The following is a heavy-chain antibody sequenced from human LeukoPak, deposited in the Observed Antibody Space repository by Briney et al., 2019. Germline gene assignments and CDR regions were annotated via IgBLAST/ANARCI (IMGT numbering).Heavy chain of an antibody. CDR2: ISYDGSNK. Sequence: TGGSLRLSCAASGFTFSSYAMHWVRQAPGKGLEWVAVISYDGSNKYYADSVKGRFTISRDNSKNTLYLQMNSLRAEDTAVYYCAKDLGGLLRFLEWKGGWGQGTLVTVSS. D-gene: IGHD3-3*01. CDR3: AKDLGGLLRFLEWKGG. CDR1: GFTFSSYA. V-gene: IGHV3-30-3*01. J-gene: IGHJ4*02.